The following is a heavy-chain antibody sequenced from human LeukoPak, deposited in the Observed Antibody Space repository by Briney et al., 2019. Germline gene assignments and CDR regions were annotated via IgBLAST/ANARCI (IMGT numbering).Heavy chain of an antibody. V-gene: IGHV3-20*04. Sequence: GGSLRLSCAASGFTLDDYGMSWVRQAPGKGLEWVSGINWNGGSTGYADSVKGRFTISRDNAKNSLYLQMNSLRAEDTALYYCARGYDFWSDPLPFDYWGQGTLVTVSS. CDR1: GFTLDDYG. CDR3: ARGYDFWSDPLPFDY. D-gene: IGHD3-3*01. CDR2: INWNGGST. J-gene: IGHJ4*02.